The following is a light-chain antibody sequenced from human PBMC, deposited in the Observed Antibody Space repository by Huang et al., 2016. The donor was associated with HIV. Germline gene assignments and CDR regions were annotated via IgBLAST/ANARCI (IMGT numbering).Light chain of an antibody. V-gene: IGKV1-12*01. Sequence: DIQMTQSPSSASAPVGDRVTITCRASQDISSWLAWYQQKPGKAPNLLIFPASSLQNGVPTRFSGSGSGTEITLTISSLQPEDFATYYYQQANSFPLTFGGGPKVWIK. CDR1: QDISSW. CDR2: PAS. J-gene: IGKJ4*01. CDR3: QQANSFPLT.